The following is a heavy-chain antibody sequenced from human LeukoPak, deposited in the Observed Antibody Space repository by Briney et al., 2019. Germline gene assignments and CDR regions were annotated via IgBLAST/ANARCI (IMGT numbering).Heavy chain of an antibody. D-gene: IGHD3-3*01. CDR1: GGSFSGYY. CDR3: ARRYYDFWSGSGDRLWFDP. CDR2: INHSGST. V-gene: IGHV4-34*01. Sequence: SETLSLTCAVYGGSFSGYYWSWIRQPPGKGLEWIGEINHSGSTYYNPSLKSRVTISVDTSKNQFSLKLSSVTAADTAVYYCARRYYDFWSGSGDRLWFDPWGQGTLVTVSS. J-gene: IGHJ5*02.